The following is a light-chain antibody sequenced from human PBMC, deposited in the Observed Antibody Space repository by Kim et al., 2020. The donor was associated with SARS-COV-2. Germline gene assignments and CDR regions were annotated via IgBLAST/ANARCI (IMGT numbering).Light chain of an antibody. CDR1: QGISSY. Sequence: ASLGDRVTIPCRASQGISSYLAWYQQKPGQAPKLLIHAASTLQTGVPSRFSGSGSGTEFTLTISSLQPEDFATYYCQRLNSYPLTFGGGTKVDIK. J-gene: IGKJ4*01. V-gene: IGKV1-9*01. CDR3: QRLNSYPLT. CDR2: AAS.